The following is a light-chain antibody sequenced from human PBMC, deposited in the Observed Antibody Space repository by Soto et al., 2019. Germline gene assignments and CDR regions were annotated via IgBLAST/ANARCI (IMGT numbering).Light chain of an antibody. CDR1: QTISSY. V-gene: IGKV1-39*01. Sequence: DIQMTQSPSSLSASVGDRVTITCRASQTISSYLNWYQQKPGKAPKLLIYVASSLQGVVTSSFSGSVSWTDFTLTIGSLRPQVFATYYCQQSYSTPITSGQGTRLEIK. CDR3: QQSYSTPIT. CDR2: VAS. J-gene: IGKJ5*01.